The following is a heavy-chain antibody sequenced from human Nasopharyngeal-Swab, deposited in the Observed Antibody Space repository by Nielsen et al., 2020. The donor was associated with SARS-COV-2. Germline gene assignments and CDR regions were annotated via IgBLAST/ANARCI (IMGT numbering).Heavy chain of an antibody. J-gene: IGHJ4*02. V-gene: IGHV7-4-1*02. D-gene: IGHD5-18*01. CDR1: GYSFASYA. CDR3: ARGRVDTAMVPFY. Sequence: ASVQVSCKASGYSFASYAMIWVRQAPGQGLEWMGWINTNTGNPTYAQGFTGRFVFSLDTSVSTAYLQISSLKAEDTAVYYCARGRVDTAMVPFYWGQGTLVTVSS. CDR2: INTNTGNP.